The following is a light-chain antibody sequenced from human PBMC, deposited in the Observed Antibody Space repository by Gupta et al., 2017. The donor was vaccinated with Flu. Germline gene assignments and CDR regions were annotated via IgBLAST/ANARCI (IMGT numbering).Light chain of an antibody. CDR2: AAS. J-gene: IGKJ3*01. CDR3: HQSDSNPPFT. V-gene: IGKV1-39*01. Sequence: DIQMTQSPSSLSASVGDRVTITCRASQSISSYLNWYQQKPGKAPKLLIYAASSLQSGVPSRFSGSGYGKDLTLTISSRQQEEFATYYCHQSDSNPPFTFGHGTXVDIK. CDR1: QSISSY.